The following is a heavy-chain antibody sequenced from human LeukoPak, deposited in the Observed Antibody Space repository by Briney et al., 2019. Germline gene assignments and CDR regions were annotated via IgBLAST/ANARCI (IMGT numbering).Heavy chain of an antibody. J-gene: IGHJ4*02. CDR3: ARARWDRARYFDY. CDR2: INPNSGGT. CDR1: GYSFTGYY. D-gene: IGHD1-26*01. Sequence: ASVTVSCQASGYSFTGYYMHWVRQAPGHGLEWIGWINPNSGGTIYAQKFQGRVTMTRDTSISTAYMQLSRLRSHDTAVYYCARARWDRARYFDYGGQGTLVTVSS. V-gene: IGHV1-2*02.